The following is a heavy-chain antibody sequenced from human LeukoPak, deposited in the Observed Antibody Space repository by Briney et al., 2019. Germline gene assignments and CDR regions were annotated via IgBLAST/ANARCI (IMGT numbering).Heavy chain of an antibody. V-gene: IGHV3-74*01. CDR3: VSFYETY. D-gene: IGHD2/OR15-2a*01. CDR2: VNSDGSWT. CDR1: GFTFSSYA. J-gene: IGHJ4*02. Sequence: GGSLRLSCAASGFTFSSYAMHWVRQAPGKGLVWVSHVNSDGSWTSYADSVKGRFTISKDNAKNTVYLQMNSLRAEDTAVYYCVSFYETYWGRGTLVTVSS.